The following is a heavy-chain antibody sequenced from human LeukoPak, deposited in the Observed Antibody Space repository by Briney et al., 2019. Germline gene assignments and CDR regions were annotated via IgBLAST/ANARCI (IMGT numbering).Heavy chain of an antibody. CDR2: IFYSGST. Sequence: MPSETLSLTCTVSGGSISSYYWSWIRQPPGKGLEWIGYIFYSGSTNYNPSLKSRVTISVDTSKNQFSLKLSSVAPADTAVYYCARVFSYPLRAPFDPWGQGTLVTVSS. V-gene: IGHV4-59*01. CDR1: GGSISSYY. D-gene: IGHD3-3*01. CDR3: ARVFSYPLRAPFDP. J-gene: IGHJ5*02.